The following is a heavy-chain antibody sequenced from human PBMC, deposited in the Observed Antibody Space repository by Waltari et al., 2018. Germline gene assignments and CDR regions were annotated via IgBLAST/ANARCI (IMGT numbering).Heavy chain of an antibody. J-gene: IGHJ6*02. CDR3: ATRENYYYDSAYGMNV. V-gene: IGHV3-74*01. D-gene: IGHD3-22*01. Sequence: EVQLVESGGGFVQPGGSLRLSCAASGFTFSSYWMSWVRQAPGKGLVWVARMNGDGSDTSYADSVKGRFTISKDNAKNTLYLQMNSLRAEDTAVYYCATRENYYYDSAYGMNVWGQGTTVSVSS. CDR1: GFTFSSYW. CDR2: MNGDGSDT.